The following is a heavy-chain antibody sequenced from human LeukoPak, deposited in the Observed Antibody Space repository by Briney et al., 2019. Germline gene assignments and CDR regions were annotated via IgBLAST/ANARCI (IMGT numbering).Heavy chain of an antibody. Sequence: PGGSLRLSCAASGFTFSSCAMSWVRQAPGKGLEWVSAIGGGGRSTYYADSVKGRFTISRDNSKNTLYLQMSSLRAEDTAVYYCVKPGSRFDYWGQGTLVTVSS. V-gene: IGHV3-23*01. CDR1: GFTFSSCA. CDR2: IGGGGRST. J-gene: IGHJ4*02. CDR3: VKPGSRFDY. D-gene: IGHD6-25*01.